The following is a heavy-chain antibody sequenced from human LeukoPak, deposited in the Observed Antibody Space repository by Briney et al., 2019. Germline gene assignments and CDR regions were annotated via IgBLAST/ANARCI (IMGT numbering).Heavy chain of an antibody. CDR1: GFTFSSYA. D-gene: IGHD3-9*01. CDR2: IRYDGSNK. Sequence: GGSLRLSCAASGFTFSSYAMHWVRQAPGKGLEWVAFIRYDGSNKYYADSEKGRFTISRDNSKNTLYLQMNGLRAEDAAVYYCAKDRGLRYFDWFFDYWGQGTLVTVSS. J-gene: IGHJ4*02. CDR3: AKDRGLRYFDWFFDY. V-gene: IGHV3-30*02.